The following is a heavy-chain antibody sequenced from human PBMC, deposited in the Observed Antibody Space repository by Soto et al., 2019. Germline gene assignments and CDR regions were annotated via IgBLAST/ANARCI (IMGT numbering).Heavy chain of an antibody. CDR1: GYTFTSYY. Sequence: ASVKVSCKASGYTFTSYYMHWVRQAPGQGLEWMGIINPSGGSTSYAQKFQGTVTMTRDTSTSTVYMELSSLRSEDTAVYYCARAIKKSSIAAPSDYWGQGTLVTVSS. D-gene: IGHD6-6*01. CDR3: ARAIKKSSIAAPSDY. V-gene: IGHV1-46*01. J-gene: IGHJ4*02. CDR2: INPSGGST.